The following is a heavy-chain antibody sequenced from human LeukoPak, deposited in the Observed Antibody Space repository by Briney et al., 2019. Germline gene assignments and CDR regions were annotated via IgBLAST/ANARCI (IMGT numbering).Heavy chain of an antibody. CDR1: GGSISSYY. CDR3: ARENSNSWYLDY. V-gene: IGHV4-59*01. J-gene: IGHJ4*02. CDR2: IYYSGST. D-gene: IGHD6-13*01. Sequence: SETLSLTCTVSGGSISSYYWSWIRQPPGKGLDWIGYIYYSGSTNYNPSLKSRVTISIDTSKKQFSLKLSSVTAADTAVYYCARENSNSWYLDYWGQGTLVTVSS.